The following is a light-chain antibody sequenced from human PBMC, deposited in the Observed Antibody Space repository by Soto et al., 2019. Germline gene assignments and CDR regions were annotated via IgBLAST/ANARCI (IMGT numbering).Light chain of an antibody. V-gene: IGKV3-20*01. CDR2: GAS. CDR1: QSVSID. Sequence: IVMTQSQATLSVSPGERATLSCGASQSVSIDLAWYQQKPGQAPRLLIYGASSRATGIPDRFSVSGSGTDFTLIISGLEHEDFAVYYCQQYGGSSWTFGQGTKVDIK. CDR3: QQYGGSSWT. J-gene: IGKJ1*01.